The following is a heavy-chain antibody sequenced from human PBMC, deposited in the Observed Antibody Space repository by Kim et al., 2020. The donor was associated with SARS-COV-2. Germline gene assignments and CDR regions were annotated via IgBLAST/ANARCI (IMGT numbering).Heavy chain of an antibody. D-gene: IGHD6-25*01. J-gene: IGHJ4*02. CDR3: ATGGAANSAGY. Sequence: GGSLRLSCVASGLTFSSYAMDWVRQAPGKGLEWVAVIWYDGSKTYYGDSVKGRFTISRDNSKNTLYLQMNSLRPEDTGLYYCATGGAANSAGYWGQGTLVTVSS. V-gene: IGHV3-30*02. CDR2: IWYDGSKT. CDR1: GLTFSSYA.